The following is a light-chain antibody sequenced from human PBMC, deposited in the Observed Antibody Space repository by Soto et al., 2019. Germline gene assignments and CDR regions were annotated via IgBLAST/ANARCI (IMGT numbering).Light chain of an antibody. V-gene: IGKV3-20*01. CDR2: GAS. J-gene: IGKJ2*01. Sequence: EIVLTQSPGTLSLSPGERATLSCRASQSVSSSYLAWYQQKPGQAPRLLIYGASSRATGITDTFSGSGSGTDFTLTISRLEPEDFAVYYCQQYGSSPPMYTFGQGTKLEI. CDR1: QSVSSSY. CDR3: QQYGSSPPMYT.